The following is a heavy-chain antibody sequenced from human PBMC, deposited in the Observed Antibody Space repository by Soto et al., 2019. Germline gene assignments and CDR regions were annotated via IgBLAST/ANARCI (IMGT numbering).Heavy chain of an antibody. CDR1: GFTFSSYS. CDR3: ARDGRFTIFGVVIRTWFDP. Sequence: EVQLVESGGGLVKPGGSLRLSCAASGFTFSSYSMNWVRQAPGKGLEWVSSISSSSSYIYYADSVKGRFTISRDNAKNSLYLQMNSLRAEDTAVYYCARDGRFTIFGVVIRTWFDPWGQGTLVTVSS. J-gene: IGHJ5*02. CDR2: ISSSSSYI. V-gene: IGHV3-21*01. D-gene: IGHD3-3*01.